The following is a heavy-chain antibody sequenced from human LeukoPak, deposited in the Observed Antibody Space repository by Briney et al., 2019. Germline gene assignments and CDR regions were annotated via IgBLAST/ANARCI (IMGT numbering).Heavy chain of an antibody. D-gene: IGHD6-19*01. CDR2: INPSGGST. CDR3: ARGLTRHVQWLVRPVDGAFDI. J-gene: IGHJ3*02. Sequence: ASVNVSCKASGYTFTSYYMHWVRQAPGQGLEWMGIINPSGGSTNYAQKFQGRVTMTRDTSTNTVYMELSSLRSDDTAVYYCARGLTRHVQWLVRPVDGAFDIWGQGTMVTVSS. CDR1: GYTFTSYY. V-gene: IGHV1-46*01.